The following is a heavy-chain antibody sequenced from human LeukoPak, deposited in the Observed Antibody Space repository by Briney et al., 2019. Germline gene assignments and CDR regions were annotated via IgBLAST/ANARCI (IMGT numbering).Heavy chain of an antibody. J-gene: IGHJ4*02. Sequence: GGSLRLSCAASGFTFNDYAMHWVRQAPGKGLEWVSGISWNSGSIGYADSVKGRFTISRDNAKNSLYLQMNSLRAEDTALYYCAKDIGQGSSWKSGYFDYGGQGTLVTVPS. V-gene: IGHV3-9*01. CDR2: ISWNSGSI. CDR3: AKDIGQGSSWKSGYFDY. CDR1: GFTFNDYA. D-gene: IGHD6-13*01.